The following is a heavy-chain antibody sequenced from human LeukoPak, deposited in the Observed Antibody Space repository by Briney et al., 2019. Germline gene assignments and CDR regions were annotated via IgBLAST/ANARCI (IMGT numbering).Heavy chain of an antibody. V-gene: IGHV4-34*01. D-gene: IGHD2-2*01. CDR3: ARRIDHCSSTSCYSVDY. CDR2: INHSGST. CDR1: GGSFSGYY. Sequence: PSETLSLTCAVYGGSFSGYYWSWIRQPPGKGLEWIGEINHSGSTNYNPSLKSRVTISVDTSKNQFSLKLSSVTAADAAVYYRARRIDHCSSTSCYSVDYWGQGTLVTVSS. J-gene: IGHJ4*02.